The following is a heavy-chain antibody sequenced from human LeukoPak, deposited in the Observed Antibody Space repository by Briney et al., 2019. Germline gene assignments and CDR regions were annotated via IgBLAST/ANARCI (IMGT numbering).Heavy chain of an antibody. CDR3: ARQPGYRYGSGYYYGMDV. D-gene: IGHD5-18*01. CDR2: IDWDDDK. J-gene: IGHJ6*02. CDR1: GLSLSTSALC. Sequence: SGPALVKPTQTLTLTCTLSGLSLSTSALCVSWIRQPPGKALEWLARIDWDDDKYYSTSLKTRLTISKDTSKNQVVLTMTNMDPADTATYYCARQPGYRYGSGYYYGMDVWGHGTTVTVSS. V-gene: IGHV2-70*11.